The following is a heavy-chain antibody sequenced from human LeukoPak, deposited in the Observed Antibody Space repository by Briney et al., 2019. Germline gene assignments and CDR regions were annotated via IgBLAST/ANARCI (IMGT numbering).Heavy chain of an antibody. CDR1: GGSISSFY. J-gene: IGHJ4*02. V-gene: IGHV4-4*07. D-gene: IGHD1-7*01. CDR3: ARGSAPSDWNYDY. CDR2: IYSSGTT. Sequence: SETLSLTCTVSGGSISSFYWSWIRQPAGKGLEWIGRIYSSGTTNYNPSLKSRLTMSVDTSKDQFSLKLSSVTAADTAVYYCARGSAPSDWNYDYWGQGTLVTVSS.